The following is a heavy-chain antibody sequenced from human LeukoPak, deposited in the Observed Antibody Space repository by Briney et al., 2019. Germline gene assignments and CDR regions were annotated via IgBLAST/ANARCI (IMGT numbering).Heavy chain of an antibody. CDR3: ARDCGGDCYYPVGY. D-gene: IGHD2-21*02. CDR1: GYTFTSYD. J-gene: IGHJ4*02. V-gene: IGHV1-8*01. CDR2: MNPNSGNT. Sequence: ASVKVSCKASGYTFTSYDINWVRQATGQGLEWMGWMNPNSGNTGYARKFQGRVTMTRNTSISTAYVELSSLRSEDTAVYYCARDCGGDCYYPVGYWGQGTLVTVSS.